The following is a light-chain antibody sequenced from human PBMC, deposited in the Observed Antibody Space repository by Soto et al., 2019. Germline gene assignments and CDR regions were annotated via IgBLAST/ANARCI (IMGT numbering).Light chain of an antibody. V-gene: IGLV2-23*02. CDR2: EVS. J-gene: IGLJ1*01. Sequence: QSALTQPASVSGSPGQSITISCTGTSSDVGSYNLASWYQQHPGKAPKLMIYEVSKRPSGVSNRFSGSKSGNTASLTISGLQAEDEADYYCCSYAGSSLLYVFGTGTKVTVL. CDR1: SSDVGSYNL. CDR3: CSYAGSSLLYV.